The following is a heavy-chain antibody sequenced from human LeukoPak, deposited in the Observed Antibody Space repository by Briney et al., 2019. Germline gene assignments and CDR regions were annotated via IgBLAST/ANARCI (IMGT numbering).Heavy chain of an antibody. CDR3: ARLGDILTGYPIDY. J-gene: IGHJ4*02. V-gene: IGHV3-53*01. D-gene: IGHD3-9*01. CDR2: IYSGGST. CDR1: GFTVSSNY. Sequence: PGGSLRLSCAASGFTVSSNYMSWVRQAPGKGLEWVSVIYSGGSTYYADSVKGRFTISRDNSKNTLYLQMNSLRAEDTAVYYCARLGDILTGYPIDYWGQGTLVTVSS.